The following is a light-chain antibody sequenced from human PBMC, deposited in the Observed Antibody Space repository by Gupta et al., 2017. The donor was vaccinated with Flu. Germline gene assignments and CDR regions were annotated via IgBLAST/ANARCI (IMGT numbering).Light chain of an antibody. J-gene: IGKJ2*01. CDR2: DAS. CDR3: QQNKVYSEDL. Sequence: AVLGDIDTNTCRARQTVSGWLDWFQQKRGYTPKLLISDASSRQRRVPTRFSGWGVGTDVSLTISSRQPNDYAPCYSQQNKVYSEDLFGQGTKLEIK. V-gene: IGKV1-5*01. CDR1: QTVSGW.